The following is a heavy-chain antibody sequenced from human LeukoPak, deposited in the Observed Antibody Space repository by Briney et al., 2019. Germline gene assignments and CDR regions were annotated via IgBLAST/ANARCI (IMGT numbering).Heavy chain of an antibody. D-gene: IGHD6-6*01. V-gene: IGHV3-7*01. CDR1: GFTFSNYW. Sequence: GSLRLSCAASGFTFSNYWMSWVRQAPGKGLEWVANINQDGSVKYYVDSVKGRFTISRDNAKNSVYLQMDSPRAEDTAVYCCARIGYSSSSFDYWGKGSLVTVSS. CDR3: ARIGYSSSSFDY. CDR2: INQDGSVK. J-gene: IGHJ4*02.